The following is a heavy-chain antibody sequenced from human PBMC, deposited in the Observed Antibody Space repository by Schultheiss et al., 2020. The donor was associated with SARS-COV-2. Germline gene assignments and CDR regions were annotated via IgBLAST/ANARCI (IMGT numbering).Heavy chain of an antibody. CDR1: GGSFNDYY. Sequence: SETLSLTCAVSGGSFNDYYWSWVRQAPGKGLEWIGSIYYSGSTNYNPSLKSRVTISVDTSKNQFSLKLSSVTAADTAVYYCARDSGSLDAFDIWGQGTMVTVSS. CDR2: IYYSGST. D-gene: IGHD3-10*01. J-gene: IGHJ3*02. V-gene: IGHV4-34*11. CDR3: ARDSGSLDAFDI.